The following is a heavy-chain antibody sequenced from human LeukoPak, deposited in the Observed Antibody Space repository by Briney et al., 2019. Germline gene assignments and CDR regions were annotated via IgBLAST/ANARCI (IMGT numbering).Heavy chain of an antibody. Sequence: GGSLRLSCAASGFTFDDYAMPWVRQAPGKGLEWVSGISWNSGSIGYADSVKGRFTISRDNAKNSLYLQMNSLRAEDTALYYCAKARYSSGWQTTNWFDPWGQGTLVTVSS. CDR3: AKARYSSGWQTTNWFDP. CDR2: ISWNSGSI. V-gene: IGHV3-9*01. D-gene: IGHD6-19*01. CDR1: GFTFDDYA. J-gene: IGHJ5*02.